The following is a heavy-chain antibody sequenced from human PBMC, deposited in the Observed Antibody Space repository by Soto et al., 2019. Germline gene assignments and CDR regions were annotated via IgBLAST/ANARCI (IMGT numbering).Heavy chain of an antibody. D-gene: IGHD2-2*01. CDR3: AQEVVPAAMFSNWFDP. CDR2: ISYDGSNK. J-gene: IGHJ5*02. Sequence: GGSLRLSCAASGFTFSSYAMHWVRQAPGKGLEWVAVISYDGSNKYYADSVKGRFTISRDNSKNTLYLQMNSLRAEDTAVYYCAQEVVPAAMFSNWFDPWGQGTLVTVSS. V-gene: IGHV3-30-3*01. CDR1: GFTFSSYA.